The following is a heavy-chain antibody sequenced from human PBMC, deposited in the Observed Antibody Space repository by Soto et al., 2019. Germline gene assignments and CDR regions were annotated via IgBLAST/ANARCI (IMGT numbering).Heavy chain of an antibody. Sequence: PSETLSLTCTVSGGSISGYYWNWIRQPPGQGLEYIGYIFYSGSTEYNPSLKSRVTLSLDTSKNQFSLNLSSVTAADTAVYYCAGAIAARHYYYYYGMDVWGQGTTVTVSS. D-gene: IGHD6-6*01. J-gene: IGHJ6*02. CDR2: IFYSGST. CDR3: AGAIAARHYYYYYGMDV. CDR1: GGSISGYY. V-gene: IGHV4-59*01.